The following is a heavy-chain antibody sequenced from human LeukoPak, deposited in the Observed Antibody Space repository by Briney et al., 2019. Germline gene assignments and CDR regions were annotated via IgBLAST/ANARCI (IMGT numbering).Heavy chain of an antibody. CDR2: IYYSGST. Sequence: SETLSLTCTVSGGSISSYHWSWIRQPPGKGLEWIGYIYYSGSTNYNPSLKSRVTISVDTSKNQFSLKLSSVTAADTAVYYCATQDRLQLWFDYWGQGTLVTVSS. CDR1: GGSISSYH. CDR3: ATQDRLQLWFDY. J-gene: IGHJ4*02. V-gene: IGHV4-59*08. D-gene: IGHD5-18*01.